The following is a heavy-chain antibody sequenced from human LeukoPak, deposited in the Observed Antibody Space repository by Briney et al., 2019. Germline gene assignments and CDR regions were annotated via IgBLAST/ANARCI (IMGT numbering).Heavy chain of an antibody. D-gene: IGHD3-22*01. CDR3: ARRRTMIATFDP. CDR2: ISAYNGNT. Sequence: ASVKVSCKASGGTFSSYAISWVRQAPGQGLEWMGWISAYNGNTNYAQKLQGRVTMTTDTSTSTAYMELRSLRSDDTAVYYCARRRTMIATFDPWGQGTLVTVSS. V-gene: IGHV1-18*01. J-gene: IGHJ5*02. CDR1: GGTFSSYA.